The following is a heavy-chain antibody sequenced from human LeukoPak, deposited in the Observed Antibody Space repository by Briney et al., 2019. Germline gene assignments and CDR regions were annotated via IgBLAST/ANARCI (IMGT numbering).Heavy chain of an antibody. Sequence: SGGSLRLSCAASGFTFSRFAMSWVRQAPGKGLEWVSAISGSGGSTYHADSVKGRFTISRDNSKSTLYLQMNSLRVEDTALYYCAKLTGIVVVPAAGCDYWGQGTLVAVSS. D-gene: IGHD2-2*01. CDR3: AKLTGIVVVPAAGCDY. CDR1: GFTFSRFA. J-gene: IGHJ4*02. V-gene: IGHV3-23*01. CDR2: ISGSGGST.